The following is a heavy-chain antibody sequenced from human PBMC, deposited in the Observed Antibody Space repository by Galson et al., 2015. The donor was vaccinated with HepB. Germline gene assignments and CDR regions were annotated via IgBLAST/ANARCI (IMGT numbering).Heavy chain of an antibody. CDR2: IIPILGIA. CDR3: ARAGGNMIVVGDDAFDI. CDR1: GGTFSSYT. Sequence: SVKVSCKASGGTFSSYTISWVRQAPGQGLEWMGRIIPILGIANYAQKFQGRVTITADKSTSTAYMELSSLRSEDTAVYYCARAGGNMIVVGDDAFDIWGQGTMVTVSS. J-gene: IGHJ3*02. V-gene: IGHV1-69*02. D-gene: IGHD3-22*01.